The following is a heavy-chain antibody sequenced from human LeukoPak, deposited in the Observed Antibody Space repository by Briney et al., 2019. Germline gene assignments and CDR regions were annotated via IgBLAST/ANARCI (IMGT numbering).Heavy chain of an antibody. CDR3: ARDPAVPYSSGYVDY. V-gene: IGHV4-34*01. CDR2: INHSGST. D-gene: IGHD3-22*01. J-gene: IGHJ4*02. Sequence: SETLSLTCAVYGGSFSGYYWSWIRQPPGKGLEWIGEINHSGSTNYNPSLKSRVTISVDTSKNQFSLKLSSVTAADTAVYYCARDPAVPYSSGYVDYWGQGTLVTVSS. CDR1: GGSFSGYY.